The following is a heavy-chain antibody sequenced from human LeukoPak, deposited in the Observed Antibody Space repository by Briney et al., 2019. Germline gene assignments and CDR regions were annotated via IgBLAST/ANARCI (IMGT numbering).Heavy chain of an antibody. CDR1: GFTFGDYA. CDR2: IRSKGFGGTT. J-gene: IGHJ4*02. CDR3: ARSKLLDF. V-gene: IGHV3-49*03. Sequence: GGSLRLSCIASGFTFGDYAMSWFRQAPGKGLEWVGFIRSKGFGGTTDYAASVKGRFTISRGDSKNIASLQMNSLKAEDAAVYYCARSKLLDFWGQGTLVTVSS. D-gene: IGHD3-10*01.